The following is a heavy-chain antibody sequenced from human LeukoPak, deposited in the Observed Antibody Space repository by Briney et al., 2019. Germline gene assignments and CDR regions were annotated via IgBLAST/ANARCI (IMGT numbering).Heavy chain of an antibody. CDR3: AKDRGGGSYSSSWYGWYFDY. CDR1: GFTFDDYT. J-gene: IGHJ4*02. CDR2: ISWDGGST. Sequence: GGSLRLSCAASGFTFDDYTMHWVSQVPGKGLEWVSLISWDGGSTYYADSVKDRFTISRGNSKNSLYLQMNSLRTEYTALYYWAKDRGGGSYSSSWYGWYFDYWGQGTLVTVSS. D-gene: IGHD6-13*01. V-gene: IGHV3-43*01.